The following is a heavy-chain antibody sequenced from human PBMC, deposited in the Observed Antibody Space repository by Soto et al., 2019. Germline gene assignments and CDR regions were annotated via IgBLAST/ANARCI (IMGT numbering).Heavy chain of an antibody. V-gene: IGHV3-9*02. J-gene: IGHJ4*02. CDR3: TKDIQPGGAGY. CDR1: GFTSNDYA. Sequence: GGSLRLSCTASGFTSNDYAMHWVRQVPGKGLEWVAGVYWSGGGADYADSVKGRFTISRDNAKNSLFLQMNSLRPEGTAFYYCTKDIQPGGAGYWGQGTLVTVSS. CDR2: VYWSGGGA.